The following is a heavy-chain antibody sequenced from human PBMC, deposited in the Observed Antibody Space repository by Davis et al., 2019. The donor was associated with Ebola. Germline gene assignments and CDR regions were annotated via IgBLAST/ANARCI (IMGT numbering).Heavy chain of an antibody. V-gene: IGHV5-51*01. J-gene: IGHJ3*02. CDR1: GYTFRSYW. CDR2: IYPGDSDI. Sequence: GESLKISCQGSGYTFRSYWIAWVRQMPGKGLEWMGIIYPGDSDITYSPSFQGQVTTSADKSISTAYLQWSSLKASDTGIYYCARRKLESGNYCDAFDIWGQGTMVTVSS. D-gene: IGHD1-26*01. CDR3: ARRKLESGNYCDAFDI.